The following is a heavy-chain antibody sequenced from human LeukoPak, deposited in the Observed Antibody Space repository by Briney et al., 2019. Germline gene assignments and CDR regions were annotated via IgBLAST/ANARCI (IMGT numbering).Heavy chain of an antibody. V-gene: IGHV3-21*01. CDR3: AKDVAGRQLWLHQGVALVDY. J-gene: IGHJ4*02. Sequence: TGGSLRLSCAASGFTFSSCSMNWVRQAPGKGLEWVSSISSSSSYIYYADSVKGRFTISRDNAKNSLYLQMNSLRAEDTAVYYCAKDVAGRQLWLHQGVALVDYWGQGTLVTVSS. CDR1: GFTFSSCS. D-gene: IGHD5-18*01. CDR2: ISSSSSYI.